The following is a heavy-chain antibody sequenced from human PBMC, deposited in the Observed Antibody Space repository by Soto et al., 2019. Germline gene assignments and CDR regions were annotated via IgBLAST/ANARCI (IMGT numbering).Heavy chain of an antibody. J-gene: IGHJ5*02. Sequence: QVLLQESGPGLVRPSATLSLTCVVSGVPITSNDWWAWIRQSPGKGLEWLGEIYHTGKTTYNPSLETRLTLSLDKSNNQFSLNMTSVTSADTAIYYGARMHLVFIPPVKRRDNWFDPWGRGVRVTVS. CDR1: GVPITSNDW. V-gene: IGHV4-4*02. CDR3: ARMHLVFIPPVKRRDNWFDP. D-gene: IGHD3-16*01. CDR2: IYHTGKT.